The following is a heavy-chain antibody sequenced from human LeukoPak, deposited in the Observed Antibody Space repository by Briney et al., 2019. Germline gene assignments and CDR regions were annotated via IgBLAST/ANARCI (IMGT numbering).Heavy chain of an antibody. CDR3: ASYQRYAFDY. Sequence: GGSLRLSCATSGFSFTDYPMNWVRQAPGKGLEWVSNIRTSAEGANYAYYADSVKGRVTISRDDAKNTLYLHMNSLRDDDTAVYYCASYQRYAFDYWGQGILVTVSS. CDR2: IRTSAEGANYA. J-gene: IGHJ4*02. D-gene: IGHD3-9*01. CDR1: GFSFTDYP. V-gene: IGHV3-48*02.